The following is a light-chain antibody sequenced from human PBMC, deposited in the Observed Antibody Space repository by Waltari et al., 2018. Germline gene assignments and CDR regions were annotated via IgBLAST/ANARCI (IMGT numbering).Light chain of an antibody. Sequence: DIQMTQSPSSLSASVGDRVTIICRASQRISSYLNWYQQKPGKAPKVLIYGASSLQSGVPSRFSGSGSGTDFTLTISSLQHEDFATYYCQQSYSIPYTFGQGTKLEI. CDR1: QRISSY. CDR3: QQSYSIPYT. J-gene: IGKJ2*01. CDR2: GAS. V-gene: IGKV1-39*01.